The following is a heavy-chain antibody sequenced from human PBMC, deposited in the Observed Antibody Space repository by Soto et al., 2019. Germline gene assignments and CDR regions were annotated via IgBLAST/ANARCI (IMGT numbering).Heavy chain of an antibody. V-gene: IGHV1-8*01. CDR3: ARGDEDIVVVVAAGNWFDP. Sequence: ASVKVSCKASGYTFTSYDINWVRQATGQGLEWMGWMNPNSGNTGYAQKFQGRVTMTRNTSISTAYMELSSLRSEDTAVYYCARGDEDIVVVVAAGNWFDPWGQGTLVTVSS. CDR2: MNPNSGNT. J-gene: IGHJ5*02. CDR1: GYTFTSYD. D-gene: IGHD2-15*01.